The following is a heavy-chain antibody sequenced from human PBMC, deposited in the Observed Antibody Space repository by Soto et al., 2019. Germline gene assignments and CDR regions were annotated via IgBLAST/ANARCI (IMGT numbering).Heavy chain of an antibody. J-gene: IGHJ1*01. D-gene: IGHD3-22*01. V-gene: IGHV4-61*01. CDR3: ARTFESSGYYLFQH. CDR1: GGSVSKGYYY. Sequence: PSETLSLTCSVSGGSVSKGYYYWIWIRQSPGKGLEWIGYIYSSGSSNYNPSLKSRVTISLDTSKNQFSLKLTSVTAADTAVYYCARTFESSGYYLFQHWGQGTLVTVSS. CDR2: IYSSGSS.